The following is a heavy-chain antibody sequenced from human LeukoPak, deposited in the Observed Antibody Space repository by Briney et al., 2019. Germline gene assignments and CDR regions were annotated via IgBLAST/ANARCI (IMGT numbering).Heavy chain of an antibody. CDR3: ARVYYYGSGSYPSDY. J-gene: IGHJ4*02. CDR1: EFTFTSYS. Sequence: GGSLRLSCAASEFTFTSYSMNWVRQAPGKGLEWVSYISSSSSTIYYADSVKGRFTISRDNAKNSLYLQMNSLRAEDTAVYYCARVYYYGSGSYPSDYWGQGTLVTVSS. CDR2: ISSSSSTI. V-gene: IGHV3-48*01. D-gene: IGHD3-10*01.